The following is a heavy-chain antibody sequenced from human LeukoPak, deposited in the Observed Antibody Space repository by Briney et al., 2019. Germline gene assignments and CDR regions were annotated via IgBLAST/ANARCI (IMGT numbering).Heavy chain of an antibody. Sequence: GSSVKVSCKASGGTFSSYAISWVRQAPGQGLEWMGGIIPIFGTANYAQKFQGRVTITADESTSTAYMELSSLRSEDTAVYNCARALGSPYGDVPSSYYYYGMDVWGKGTTVTVSS. CDR3: ARALGSPYGDVPSSYYYYGMDV. CDR1: GGTFSSYA. D-gene: IGHD4-17*01. J-gene: IGHJ6*04. V-gene: IGHV1-69*01. CDR2: IIPIFGTA.